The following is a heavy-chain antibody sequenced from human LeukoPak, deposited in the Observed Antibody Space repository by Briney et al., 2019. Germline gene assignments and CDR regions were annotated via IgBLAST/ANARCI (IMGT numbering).Heavy chain of an antibody. CDR1: GFTYSIYW. D-gene: IGHD2/OR15-2a*01. CDR2: IKQDGRLK. CDR3: ARDEKSGYYVY. Sequence: GGSLSLSCAASGFTYSIYWMSWVRQAPGRGLEWVAHIKQDGRLKQYVDSVRGQFTSSRDNPKSSLYLQMSSREAEDSAVYYCARDEKSGYYVYWGQGTLVSVPS. J-gene: IGHJ4*02. V-gene: IGHV3-7*01.